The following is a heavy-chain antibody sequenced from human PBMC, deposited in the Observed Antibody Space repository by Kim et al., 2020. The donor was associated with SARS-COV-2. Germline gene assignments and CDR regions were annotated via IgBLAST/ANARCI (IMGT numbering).Heavy chain of an antibody. V-gene: IGHV3-23*01. CDR1: GFTFSSYA. Sequence: GGSLRLSCAASGFTFSSYAMSWVRQAPGKGLEWVSAISGSGGSTYYADSVKGRFTISRDNSKNTLYLQMNSLRAEDTAVYYCAKDQLTRQSMYYDFWSGQHPWGQGTLVTVSS. CDR3: AKDQLTRQSMYYDFWSGQHP. CDR2: ISGSGGST. D-gene: IGHD3-3*01. J-gene: IGHJ5*02.